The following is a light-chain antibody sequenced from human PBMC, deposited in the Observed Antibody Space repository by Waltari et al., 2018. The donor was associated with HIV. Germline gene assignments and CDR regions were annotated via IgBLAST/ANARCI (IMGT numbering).Light chain of an antibody. Sequence: QSVLTQPPSASGTPGQNVTISCSGNTSNIGTNIVNWYQQFPGAAPKRLIYSNNQRPSGVPARFSGSKSGTSASLAISGLQSEDEADYFCAAWDDTLNGLFGGGTKLTVL. CDR1: TSNIGTNI. CDR2: SNN. J-gene: IGLJ2*01. CDR3: AAWDDTLNGL. V-gene: IGLV1-44*01.